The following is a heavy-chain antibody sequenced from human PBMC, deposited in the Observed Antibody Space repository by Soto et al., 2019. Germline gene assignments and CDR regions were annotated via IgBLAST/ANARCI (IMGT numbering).Heavy chain of an antibody. Sequence: SETLSLTCTVSGGSISSSSYYWSWIRQPPGTGLEWIGSIYYSGSTYYNPSLKSRVTISVDTSKNQFSLKLSSVTAADTAVYYCARSDFWSGYYNWFDPWGQGTLVTVSS. V-gene: IGHV4-39*01. CDR2: IYYSGST. J-gene: IGHJ5*02. CDR3: ARSDFWSGYYNWFDP. D-gene: IGHD3-3*01. CDR1: GGSISSSSYY.